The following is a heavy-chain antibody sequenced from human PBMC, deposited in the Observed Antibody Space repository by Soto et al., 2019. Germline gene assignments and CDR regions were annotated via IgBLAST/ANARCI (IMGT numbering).Heavy chain of an antibody. Sequence: SETLSLTCTVSRGSISSYYWSWIRQPPGKGLEWIGYISYSGNTNYNASLKSRVTISVDTSKNQFSLKLTSVTAADTAVYYCARGLRNSSSSFYYFDYWGQGTLVTVSS. J-gene: IGHJ4*02. CDR2: ISYSGNT. V-gene: IGHV4-59*12. CDR3: ARGLRNSSSSFYYFDY. D-gene: IGHD6-6*01. CDR1: RGSISSYY.